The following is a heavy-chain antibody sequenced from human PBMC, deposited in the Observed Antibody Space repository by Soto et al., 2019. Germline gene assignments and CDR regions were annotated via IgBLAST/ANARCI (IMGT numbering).Heavy chain of an antibody. CDR2: IWYDGSNK. V-gene: IGHV3-33*01. D-gene: IGHD3-22*01. J-gene: IGHJ4*02. Sequence: QVQLVESGGGVVQPGRSLRLSCSASGFTFSSYGMHWVRQAPGKGLEWVAVIWYDGSNKYYADSVKGRFTISRDNSKNTLYLQMNSLRAEDTAVYYCARDSTPYYYDSSPFHYWGQGTLVTVSS. CDR1: GFTFSSYG. CDR3: ARDSTPYYYDSSPFHY.